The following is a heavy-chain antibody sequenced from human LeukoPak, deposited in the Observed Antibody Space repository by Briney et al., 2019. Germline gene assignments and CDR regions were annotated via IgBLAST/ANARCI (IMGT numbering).Heavy chain of an antibody. CDR3: ARQRGYRYGSSAPTNNNWFDP. V-gene: IGHV4-34*01. CDR1: GGSFSGYY. CDR2: INHSGST. J-gene: IGHJ5*02. D-gene: IGHD5-18*01. Sequence: SETLSLTCAVYGGSFSGYYWSWIRQPPGKGLEWIGEINHSGSTNYNPSLKSRVTISVDTSKNQFSLKLSSVTAADTAVYYCARQRGYRYGSSAPTNNNWFDPWGQGTLVTVSS.